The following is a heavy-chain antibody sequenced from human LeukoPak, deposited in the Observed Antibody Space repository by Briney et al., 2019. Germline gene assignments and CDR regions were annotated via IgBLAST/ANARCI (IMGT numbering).Heavy chain of an antibody. J-gene: IGHJ6*02. D-gene: IGHD3-22*01. CDR3: ARSIRAYYYDSSGNYPEDYYYGMDV. CDR2: INPSGGST. V-gene: IGHV1-46*01. Sequence: ASAKVSCKASGYTFTSYGISWVRQAPGQGLEWMGIINPSGGSTTYAQKFQGRVTMTRDTSTSTVYMELSSLRSEDTAVYYCARSIRAYYYDSSGNYPEDYYYGMDVWGQGTTVTVSS. CDR1: GYTFTSYG.